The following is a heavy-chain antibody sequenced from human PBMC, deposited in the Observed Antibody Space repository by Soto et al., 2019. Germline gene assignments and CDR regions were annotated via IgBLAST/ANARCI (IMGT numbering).Heavy chain of an antibody. CDR1: GDSVSSGSKC. D-gene: IGHD6-19*01. Sequence: QVKLQESGPGLVKPSETLSLTCTVSGDSVSSGSKCWSWIRQPPGKALEWIAYLCFSGSTNYNPSLESRVTISRDTSKNQFSLRMTSVTAEDTAVYYCARSGGGSGWLGGQGTLVTVSS. J-gene: IGHJ4*02. CDR2: LCFSGST. CDR3: ARSGGGSGWL. V-gene: IGHV4-61*01.